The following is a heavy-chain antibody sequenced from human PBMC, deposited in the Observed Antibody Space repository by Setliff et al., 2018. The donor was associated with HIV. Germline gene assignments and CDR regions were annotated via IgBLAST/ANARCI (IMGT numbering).Heavy chain of an antibody. Sequence: GGSLRLSCATSGFSFSTYWLSWVRQAPGKGLEWVANIKQHGSEKYYVDSVKGRFTISRDDAKNSLYLQMNSLRAEDTAVYYCARDRVPLYWGQGMLVTVSS. D-gene: IGHD3-10*01. V-gene: IGHV3-7*01. J-gene: IGHJ4*02. CDR3: ARDRVPLY. CDR2: IKQHGSEK. CDR1: GFSFSTYW.